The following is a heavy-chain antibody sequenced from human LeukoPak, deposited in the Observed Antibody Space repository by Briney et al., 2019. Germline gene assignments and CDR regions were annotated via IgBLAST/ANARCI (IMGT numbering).Heavy chain of an antibody. CDR2: ISAYNGNT. Sequence: ASVKVSCKASGYTFTSYGISWVRQAPGQGLEWMGWISAYNGNTNYAQKLQGRVTMTTDTSTSTAYMELRSLRSDDTAVYYCARALKYYDFWSGMSDAFDIWGQGTMVTVSS. CDR3: ARALKYYDFWSGMSDAFDI. V-gene: IGHV1-18*01. J-gene: IGHJ3*02. CDR1: GYTFTSYG. D-gene: IGHD3-3*01.